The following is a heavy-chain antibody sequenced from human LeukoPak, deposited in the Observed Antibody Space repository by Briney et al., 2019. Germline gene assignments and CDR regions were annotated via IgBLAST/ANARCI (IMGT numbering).Heavy chain of an antibody. CDR2: IGTAGDT. CDR1: GFTFSSYD. CDR3: ARGNIAARPGGNNFDY. J-gene: IGHJ4*02. D-gene: IGHD6-6*01. V-gene: IGHV3-13*01. Sequence: QAGGSLRLSCAASGFTFSSYDMHWVRQATGKGLEWVSAIGTAGDTYYPGSMKGRFTISRENAKNSLYLQMNSLRAEDTAVYYCARGNIAARPGGNNFDYWGQGTLVTVSS.